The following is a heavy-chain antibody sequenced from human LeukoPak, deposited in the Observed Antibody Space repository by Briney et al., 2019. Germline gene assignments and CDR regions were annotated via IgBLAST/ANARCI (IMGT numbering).Heavy chain of an antibody. CDR2: IHHSGTT. J-gene: IGHJ4*02. V-gene: IGHV4-59*02. CDR1: GGSVSSYF. CDR3: ARGRGCTSTSCDFDY. Sequence: SETLSLTCTVSGGSVSSYFWNWIRQPPGKGLEWIGYIHHSGTTNYNPSLKSRVTISLDTSKNQFSLKLSSVTAADTAVYYCARGRGCTSTSCDFDYWGQGSLVTVSS. D-gene: IGHD2-2*01.